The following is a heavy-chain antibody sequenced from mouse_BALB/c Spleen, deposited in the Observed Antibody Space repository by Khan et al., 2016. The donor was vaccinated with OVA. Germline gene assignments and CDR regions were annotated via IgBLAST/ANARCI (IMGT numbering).Heavy chain of an antibody. J-gene: IGHJ3*01. Sequence: EVQLQQSGPELVKPGASVKIPCKASGYTFTDYNMDWVKQSHGKSLEWIGDINPNNGYTVYNQKFKGKATLTVAKYSSTAYMSLPSLTSVDTAVYSCSRAVYVSRGAWFAYWGQGTLVPVSA. V-gene: IGHV1-18*01. CDR2: INPNNGYT. D-gene: IGHD1-1*01. CDR3: SRAVYVSRGAWFAY. CDR1: GYTFTDYN.